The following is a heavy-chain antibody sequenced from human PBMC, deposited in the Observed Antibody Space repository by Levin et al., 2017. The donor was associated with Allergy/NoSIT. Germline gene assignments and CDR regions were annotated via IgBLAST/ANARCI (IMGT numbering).Heavy chain of an antibody. D-gene: IGHD2-2*01. Sequence: GESLKISCKASGYSFTNYWIGWVRQMPGKGLEWMGIIYPGDSDTRYSPSFQGQVTISADKSISTAYLQWSSLKASDTAMYYCARHGGYCSTTSCDSWFDPWGQGTLVTVSS. J-gene: IGHJ5*02. CDR3: ARHGGYCSTTSCDSWFDP. CDR2: IYPGDSDT. CDR1: GYSFTNYW. V-gene: IGHV5-51*01.